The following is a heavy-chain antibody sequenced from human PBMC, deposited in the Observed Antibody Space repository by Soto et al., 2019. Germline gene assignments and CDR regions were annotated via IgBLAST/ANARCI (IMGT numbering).Heavy chain of an antibody. J-gene: IGHJ4*02. CDR2: IYTSGNT. CDR3: ARDRVGSSSFDF. V-gene: IGHV4-4*07. CDR1: GGSMSNYY. Sequence: PSETLSLTCTVSGGSMSNYYWSWIRQSAGKGLEWIGRIYTSGNTNYNPSLKSRVTMSVDTSKNQFSLKMSSVTAADTAVYFCARDRVGSSSFDFWGQGTLVTVSS. D-gene: IGHD6-6*01.